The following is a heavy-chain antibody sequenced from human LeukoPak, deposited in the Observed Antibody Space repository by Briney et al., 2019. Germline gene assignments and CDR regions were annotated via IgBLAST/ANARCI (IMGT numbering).Heavy chain of an antibody. J-gene: IGHJ4*02. V-gene: IGHV3-7*03. CDR3: ARDQYDTWSRRGNFDS. CDR1: GFTFGKYW. D-gene: IGHD3-3*01. CDR2: IKLDGSEK. Sequence: GGSLRLSCVASGFTFGKYWMSWVRQAPGKGLEWVANIKLDGSEKNYVGSVKGRFTISRDNTKNSLYLQMNSLRVEDTAVFNCARDQYDTWSRRGNFDSWGQGTLAIVSS.